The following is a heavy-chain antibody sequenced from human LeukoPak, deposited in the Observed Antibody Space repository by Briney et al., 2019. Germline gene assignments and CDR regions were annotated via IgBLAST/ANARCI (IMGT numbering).Heavy chain of an antibody. CDR1: GFTFRNLA. CDR3: AKDSYCTNGVYYKYDEIY. D-gene: IGHD2-8*01. J-gene: IGHJ4*02. Sequence: GGSLRLSCAASGFTFRNLAMNWVRQAPGKGLEWVSTISDNGRSTHYADSVKGRFTISRDNSKNTLDLQMNSLKDEDTAIYYCAKDSYCTNGVYYKYDEIYWGQGTLVTVSS. CDR2: ISDNGRST. V-gene: IGHV3-23*01.